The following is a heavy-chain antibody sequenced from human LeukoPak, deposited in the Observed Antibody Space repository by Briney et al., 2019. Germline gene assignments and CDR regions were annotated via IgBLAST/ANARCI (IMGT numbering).Heavy chain of an antibody. CDR1: GGSISSYY. CDR2: IYYSGST. CDR3: ARAPPRGSYYRGYFDY. D-gene: IGHD3-10*01. J-gene: IGHJ4*02. V-gene: IGHV4-59*01. Sequence: SETLSLTCTVSGGSISSYYWSWIRQPTGKGLEWIGYIYYSGSTYYNPSLKSRITISVDTSKNQFSLNLSSVTAADTAVYYCARAPPRGSYYRGYFDYWGQGTLVTVSS.